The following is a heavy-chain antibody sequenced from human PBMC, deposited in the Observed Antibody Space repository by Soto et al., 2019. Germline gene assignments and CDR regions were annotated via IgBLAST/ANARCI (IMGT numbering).Heavy chain of an antibody. CDR3: ARSRRGSSGWYNWFDP. D-gene: IGHD6-19*01. Sequence: SETLSLTCTVSGGSISIGGYYWSCIRQHPGKGLEWIGYIYYSGSTYFNPSLKSRVTISVDTSKNQFSLKLSSVTAADTAVYYCARSRRGSSGWYNWFDPWGQGTLVTVSS. J-gene: IGHJ5*02. V-gene: IGHV4-31*03. CDR1: GGSISIGGYY. CDR2: IYYSGST.